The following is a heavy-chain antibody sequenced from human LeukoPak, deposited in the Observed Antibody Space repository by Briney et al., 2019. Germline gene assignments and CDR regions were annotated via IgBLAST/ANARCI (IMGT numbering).Heavy chain of an antibody. D-gene: IGHD6-19*01. J-gene: IGHJ4*02. CDR3: ARDPDLGAVAGFDY. CDR2: INSDGSST. CDR1: GFTFSSYW. Sequence: GGSLRLSCAASGFTFSSYWMHWVRQAPGKGLVWVSRINSDGSSTSYADSVKGRFTISRDNAKNTLYLQMNSLSAEDTAVYYCARDPDLGAVAGFDYWGQGTLVTVSS. V-gene: IGHV3-74*01.